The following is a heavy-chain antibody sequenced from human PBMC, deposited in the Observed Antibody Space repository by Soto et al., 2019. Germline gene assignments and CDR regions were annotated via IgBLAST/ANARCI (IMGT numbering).Heavy chain of an antibody. V-gene: IGHV4-61*03. CDR1: GEPVRRGDNY. CDR3: ARGVASNKTAGHWVEP. Sequence: ETPSLTCPVSGEPVRRGDNYLTLIRQPPGKGPEWIANVYYSSIINHNPSLKSRVKISVETSKNHLSLKMISVTTADTAVYYCARGVASNKTAGHWVEPWGKGTRVTVS. J-gene: IGHJ5*01. D-gene: IGHD2-21*02. CDR2: VYYSSII.